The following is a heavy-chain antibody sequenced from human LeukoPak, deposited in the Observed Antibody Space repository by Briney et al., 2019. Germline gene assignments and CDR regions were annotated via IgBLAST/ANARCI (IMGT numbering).Heavy chain of an antibody. V-gene: IGHV1-2*02. CDR3: ARDVAFEGLRFLEWYMDV. Sequence: GASVKVSCKASGYTFTGYYMHWVRQAPGQGLEWMGWINPNSGGTNYAQKFQGRVTMTRDTSISTAYMELSRLRSDDTAVYYCARDVAFEGLRFLEWYMDVWGQGTTVTVSS. CDR2: INPNSGGT. D-gene: IGHD3-3*01. CDR1: GYTFTGYY. J-gene: IGHJ6*02.